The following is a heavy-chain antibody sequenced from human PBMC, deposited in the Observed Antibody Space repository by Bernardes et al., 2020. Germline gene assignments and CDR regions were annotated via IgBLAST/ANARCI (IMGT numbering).Heavy chain of an antibody. D-gene: IGHD2-2*01. J-gene: IGHJ6*03. Sequence: AGTLHLSCAASGFTFSSSAMSWVRQDPGPGLEWVSAISGSGGSTYYADSVKGRFTISRDNSKNTLYLQMNSLRAEDTAVYYCAKKGYCSSTSCYGPHENYYYYYMDVWGKGTTVTGS. V-gene: IGHV3-23*01. CDR1: GFTFSSSA. CDR2: ISGSGGST. CDR3: AKKGYCSSTSCYGPHENYYYYYMDV.